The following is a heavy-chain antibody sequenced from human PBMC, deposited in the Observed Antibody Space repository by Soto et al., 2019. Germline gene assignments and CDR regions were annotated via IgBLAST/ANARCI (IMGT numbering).Heavy chain of an antibody. Sequence: ASVKVSCKASGGTFSSYAISWLRQAPGQGLEWMGGIIPIFGTANYAQKFQGRVTITADESTSTAYMELSSLRSEDTAVYYCARGFRSLRYFDWLLLTYGMDVWGQGTTVTVSS. CDR2: IIPIFGTA. CDR1: GGTFSSYA. CDR3: ARGFRSLRYFDWLLLTYGMDV. J-gene: IGHJ6*02. D-gene: IGHD3-9*01. V-gene: IGHV1-69*13.